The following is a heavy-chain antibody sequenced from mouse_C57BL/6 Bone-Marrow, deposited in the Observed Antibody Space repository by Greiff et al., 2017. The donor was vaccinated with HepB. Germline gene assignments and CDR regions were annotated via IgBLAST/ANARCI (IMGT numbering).Heavy chain of an antibody. CDR2: INPGSGGT. J-gene: IGHJ1*03. Sequence: QVQLQQSGAELVRPGTSVKVSCKASGYAFTNYLIEWVKQRPGQGLEWIGEINPGSGGTNYNEKFKGKATLTADKSSSTAYMQLSSLTSEYSAVYFCARCDGPWYFDVWGTGTTVTVSS. V-gene: IGHV1-54*01. CDR3: ARCDGPWYFDV. D-gene: IGHD2-3*01. CDR1: GYAFTNYL.